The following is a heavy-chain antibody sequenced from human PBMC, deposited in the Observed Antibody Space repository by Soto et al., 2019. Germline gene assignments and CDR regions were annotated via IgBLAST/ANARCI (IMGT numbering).Heavy chain of an antibody. CDR2: ISSSSSYI. CDR3: ARDPGRPYFDY. V-gene: IGHV3-21*01. J-gene: IGHJ4*02. CDR1: GFTFSSYS. Sequence: GGSLRLCCAASGFTFSSYSMNWVRQAPGKGLEWVSSISSSSSYIYYADSVKGRFTISRDNAKNSLYLQMNSLRAEDTAVYYCARDPGRPYFDYWGQGTLVTVSS.